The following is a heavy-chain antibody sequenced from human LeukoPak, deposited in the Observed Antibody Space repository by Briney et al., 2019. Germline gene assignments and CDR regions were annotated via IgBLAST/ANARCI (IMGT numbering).Heavy chain of an antibody. J-gene: IGHJ4*02. Sequence: GGSLRLSCAASGFTFSSYSMNWVRQAPGKGLEWVSSISSSSSYIYYADSVKGRFTTSRDNAKNSLYLQMNSLRAEDTAVYYCARDPGYYYDSSGYGLWGQGTLVTVSS. CDR2: ISSSSSYI. D-gene: IGHD3-22*01. V-gene: IGHV3-21*01. CDR1: GFTFSSYS. CDR3: ARDPGYYYDSSGYGL.